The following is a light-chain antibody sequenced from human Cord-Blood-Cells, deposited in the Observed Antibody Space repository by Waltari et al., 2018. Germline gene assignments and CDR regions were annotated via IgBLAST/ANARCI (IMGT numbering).Light chain of an antibody. CDR2: KDS. J-gene: IGLJ2*01. Sequence: SYELTQPPSVSVSPGQTARITCSGDALPKQYAYWYQQKPGQAPVLVIYKDSERPSGETVTLAISGVQAEDEADYYCQSADSSGTYVVFGGGTKLTVL. CDR3: QSADSSGTYVV. CDR1: ALPKQY. V-gene: IGLV3-25*03.